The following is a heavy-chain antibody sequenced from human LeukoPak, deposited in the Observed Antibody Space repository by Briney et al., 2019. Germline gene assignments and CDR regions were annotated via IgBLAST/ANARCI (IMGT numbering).Heavy chain of an antibody. CDR3: ARSMVVTLDFDY. CDR1: GYTFTGYY. Sequence: ASVKVSCKASGYTFTGYYLHWVRQAPGQGLEWMGWMDPNSDNTNFAQNFQGRVTMTRDTSISTGYMELTRLTSDDTAVYYCARSMVVTLDFDYWGQGTLVTVSS. CDR2: MDPNSDNT. D-gene: IGHD4-23*01. V-gene: IGHV1-2*02. J-gene: IGHJ4*02.